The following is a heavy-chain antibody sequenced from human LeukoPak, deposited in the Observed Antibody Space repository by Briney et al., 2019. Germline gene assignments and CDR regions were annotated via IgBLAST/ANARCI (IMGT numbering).Heavy chain of an antibody. CDR1: GYTFSGYY. J-gene: IGHJ4*02. Sequence: ASVKVSCKASGYTFSGYYMHWVPQAPGPGLEWMGWINPNTGDPYYAQKFQGRVTMTRDTSISTDYMELSTLRSDDTAVYYCARKGADYGDYDYWGQGTLVTVPS. V-gene: IGHV1-2*02. CDR3: ARKGADYGDYDY. D-gene: IGHD4-17*01. CDR2: INPNTGDP.